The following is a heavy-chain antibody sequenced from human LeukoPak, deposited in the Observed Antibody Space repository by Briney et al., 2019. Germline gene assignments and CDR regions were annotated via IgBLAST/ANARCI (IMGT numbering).Heavy chain of an antibody. CDR2: INHSGST. CDR1: GGSFSGYY. Sequence: SETLSLTCAVYGGSFSGYYWSWIRQPPGKGLEWIGEINHSGSTNYNPSLKSRVTISVDTSKNQFSLKLSSVTAADTAMYYCARGSDNTVTSDYWGQGTLVTVSS. V-gene: IGHV4-34*01. CDR3: ARGSDNTVTSDY. J-gene: IGHJ4*02. D-gene: IGHD4-11*01.